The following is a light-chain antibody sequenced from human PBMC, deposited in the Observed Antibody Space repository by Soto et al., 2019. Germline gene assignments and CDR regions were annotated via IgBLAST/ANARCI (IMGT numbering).Light chain of an antibody. V-gene: IGKV3D-15*01. CDR2: AAS. J-gene: IGKJ1*01. Sequence: EILMTQSPPTLSVSPGERATLSCRASQSVSRSHFDWYQHKPGQAPSLLIYAASSRATGSPERFSGGGSGTEFTLTINSLQSEDFEIYYCHQRQSWPRTFGQGTKVDIK. CDR1: QSVSRSH. CDR3: HQRQSWPRT.